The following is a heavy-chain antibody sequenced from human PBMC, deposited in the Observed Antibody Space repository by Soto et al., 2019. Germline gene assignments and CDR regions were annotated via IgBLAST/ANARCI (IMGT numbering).Heavy chain of an antibody. V-gene: IGHV4-30-2*01. J-gene: IGHJ6*02. D-gene: IGHD3-10*01. CDR3: ARRGAQYYYYYGMDV. Sequence: SETLSLTCAVSGGSISSGGYSWSWIRQPPGKGLEWIGYIYHSVSTYYNPSLKSRVTISVDRSKNQFSLKLSSVTAADTAVYYCARRGAQYYYYYGMDVWGQGTTVTVSS. CDR1: GGSISSGGYS. CDR2: IYHSVST.